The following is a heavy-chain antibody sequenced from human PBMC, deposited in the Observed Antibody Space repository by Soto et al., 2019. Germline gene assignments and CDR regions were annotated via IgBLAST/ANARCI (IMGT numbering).Heavy chain of an antibody. V-gene: IGHV4-59*08. J-gene: IGHJ3*02. CDR3: ARRSSWSYAFDI. CDR1: GGSISSYY. D-gene: IGHD6-13*01. Sequence: QVQLQESGPGLVKPSETLSLTCTVYGGSISSYYWSWIRQPPGKGLEWIVYIYYSGSTNYNPSLKSRVTLSVDTSKNQFSLKLSSVTAADTAVYYCARRSSWSYAFDIWGQGTMVTLSS. CDR2: IYYSGST.